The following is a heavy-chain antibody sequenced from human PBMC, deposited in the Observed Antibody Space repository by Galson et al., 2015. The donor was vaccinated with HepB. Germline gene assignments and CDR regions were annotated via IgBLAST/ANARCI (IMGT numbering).Heavy chain of an antibody. D-gene: IGHD1-26*01. J-gene: IGHJ4*02. CDR3: ARGIVGAIPHFDY. Sequence: SVKVSCKASGYTFTSYGINWVRQATGQGLEWMGWMNPNSGNTGYAQKFQGRVTMTRNTSISTAYMELSSLRSEDTAVYYCARGIVGAIPHFDYWGQGTLVTVSS. CDR1: GYTFTSYG. CDR2: MNPNSGNT. V-gene: IGHV1-8*01.